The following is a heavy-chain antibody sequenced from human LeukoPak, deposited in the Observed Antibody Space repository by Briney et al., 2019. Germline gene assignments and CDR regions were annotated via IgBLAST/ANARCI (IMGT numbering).Heavy chain of an antibody. D-gene: IGHD2-21*02. Sequence: GRSLRLSCTASGVTLSSFEMNWVRRAPGKGLEFVSYISGSATTIYYADSVKGRFTISRDNAKNSLYLQMNSLRAEDTAVYYCARRALPDFWGQGTLVTVSS. CDR3: ARRALPDF. CDR1: GVTLSSFE. J-gene: IGHJ4*02. CDR2: ISGSATTI. V-gene: IGHV3-48*03.